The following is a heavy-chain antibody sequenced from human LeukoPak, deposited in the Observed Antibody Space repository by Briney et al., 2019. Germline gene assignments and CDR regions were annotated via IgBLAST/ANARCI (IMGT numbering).Heavy chain of an antibody. CDR3: ASGTYDSSGYYYVRRARFDY. J-gene: IGHJ4*02. CDR2: IKHSGST. D-gene: IGHD3-22*01. V-gene: IGHV4-34*01. Sequence: TSETLSLTFAVYGGSFSGYYWSWIRQPPGKGLEWIGEIKHSGSTNYNPSLKSRVTISVDTSKNQFSLKLSSVTAADTAVYYCASGTYDSSGYYYVRRARFDYWGQGTLVTVSS. CDR1: GGSFSGYY.